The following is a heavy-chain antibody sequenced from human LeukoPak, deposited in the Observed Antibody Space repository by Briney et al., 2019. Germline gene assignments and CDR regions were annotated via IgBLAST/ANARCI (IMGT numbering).Heavy chain of an antibody. Sequence: SETLSLTCTVSGGSISSYYLSWIRQPAGKGLEWIGRIYSSGTNYNPSLKSRVTMSADTSRNQVSLTLSSVTAADTAVYYCAKSNGYGLIDIWGQGTMVTVSS. V-gene: IGHV4-4*07. J-gene: IGHJ3*02. CDR2: IYSSGT. D-gene: IGHD3-22*01. CDR1: GGSISSYY. CDR3: AKSNGYGLIDI.